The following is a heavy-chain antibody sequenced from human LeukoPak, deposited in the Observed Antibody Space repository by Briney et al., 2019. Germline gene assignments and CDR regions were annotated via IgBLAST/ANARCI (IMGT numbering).Heavy chain of an antibody. CDR3: ARHAGIAAAGTFDY. J-gene: IGHJ4*02. CDR1: GGSFSGYY. CDR2: INDRGST. V-gene: IGHV4-34*01. Sequence: SETLSLTCIVNGGSFSGYYWSWIRQPPGKGPEWIGEINDRGSTNYESSLMSRVTISVDTSKNQFSLKLSSVTAADTAVYYCARHAGIAAAGTFDYWGQGTLVTVSS. D-gene: IGHD6-13*01.